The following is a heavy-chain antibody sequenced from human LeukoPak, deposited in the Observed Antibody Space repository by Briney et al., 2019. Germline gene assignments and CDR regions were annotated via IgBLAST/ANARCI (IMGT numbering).Heavy chain of an antibody. Sequence: ASVKVSCKASGYTFTGYYMHWVRQAPGQGLEWMGRINPNSGGTNYAQKFQGRVTMTRDTSISTACMELSRLRSDDTAVYYCARVTYCSSTSCYDSPMAFDYWGQGTLVTVSS. CDR1: GYTFTGYY. CDR2: INPNSGGT. CDR3: ARVTYCSSTSCYDSPMAFDY. V-gene: IGHV1-2*06. D-gene: IGHD2-2*01. J-gene: IGHJ4*02.